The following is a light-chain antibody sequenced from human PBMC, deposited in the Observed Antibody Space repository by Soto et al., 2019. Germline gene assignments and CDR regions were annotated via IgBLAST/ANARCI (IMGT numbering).Light chain of an antibody. CDR3: QHRSNWPIA. Sequence: EIVLTQSPGTLSLSPGERATLSCRASQSVSSTLAWYQQKPGQAPRLLIYGASTRATGIPARFSGSGSGTDFTLTISSLEPEDFAVYYCQHRSNWPIAFGQGTRLEIK. J-gene: IGKJ5*01. CDR2: GAS. V-gene: IGKV3-11*01. CDR1: QSVSST.